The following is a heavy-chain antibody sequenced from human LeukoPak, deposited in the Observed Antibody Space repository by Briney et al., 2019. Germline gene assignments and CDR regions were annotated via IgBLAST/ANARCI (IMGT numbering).Heavy chain of an antibody. CDR2: ISGSGGST. V-gene: IGHV3-23*01. J-gene: IGHJ4*02. D-gene: IGHD3-3*01. CDR3: AKVPYDFWKYYFDY. CDR1: GFTFSSYA. Sequence: GGSLRLSCAASGFTFSSYAMSWVRQAPGKGLEWVSAISGSGGSTYYADSVKGRFTISRDNSKNTLYLQMNSLRAEDTAVYFCAKVPYDFWKYYFDYWGQGTLVTVSS.